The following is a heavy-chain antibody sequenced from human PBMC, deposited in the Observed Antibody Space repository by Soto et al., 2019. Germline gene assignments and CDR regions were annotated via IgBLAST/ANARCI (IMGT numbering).Heavy chain of an antibody. CDR1: GGSISSYY. CDR3: DRGLTYYYGSGSLYYYYYGMDV. CDR2: IYCSGST. D-gene: IGHD3-10*01. J-gene: IGHJ6*02. Sequence: QVQLQESGPGLVKPSETLSLTCNVSGGSISSYYWSWIRQPPGKGLEWIGYIYCSGSTNYNPSLKSRVTISVDTSKNQFPLKLSSVTAADTAVYYCDRGLTYYYGSGSLYYYYYGMDVWGQGTTVTVSS. V-gene: IGHV4-59*01.